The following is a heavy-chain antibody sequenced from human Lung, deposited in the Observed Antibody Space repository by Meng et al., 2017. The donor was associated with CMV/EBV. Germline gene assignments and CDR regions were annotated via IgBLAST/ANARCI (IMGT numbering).Heavy chain of an antibody. Sequence: GGSXRLXCAASGFXFSSHWMHWVRQSPAGGLVGVSRIHLVGSNTFYADPVKGRFTISRDNAKNTLYLQINSQRVEDASISCCARGGYCSDGSCNPDPYDYSGLDLXGQGXTVTVSS. CDR2: IHLVGSNT. CDR3: ARGGYCSDGSCNPDPYDYSGLDL. CDR1: GFXFSSHW. D-gene: IGHD2-15*01. V-gene: IGHV3-74*01. J-gene: IGHJ6*02.